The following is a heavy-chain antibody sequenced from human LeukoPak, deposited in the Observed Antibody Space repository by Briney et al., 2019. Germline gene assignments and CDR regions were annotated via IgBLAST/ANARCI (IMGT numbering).Heavy chain of an antibody. CDR3: ARGGRIAAAGTDYFDY. J-gene: IGHJ4*02. Sequence: SVKDSCMACGGTFSRYAISWVRQAPGRGRDWMGRIIQILGIANYAQKFQGRVTITADKSTSTAYMELSSLRSEDTAVYYRARGGRIAAAGTDYFDYWGQGTLVTVSP. CDR2: IIQILGIA. V-gene: IGHV1-69*04. CDR1: GGTFSRYA. D-gene: IGHD6-13*01.